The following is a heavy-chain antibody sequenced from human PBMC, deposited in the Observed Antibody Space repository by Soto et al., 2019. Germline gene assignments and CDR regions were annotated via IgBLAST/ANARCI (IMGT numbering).Heavy chain of an antibody. CDR3: ARDRYFVSGTYYTIYTYTDV. V-gene: IGHV4-30-4*01. Sequence: TLPVTCTVSGGSINSGDYYWSWVRQPPGKGLEWIGNIFHSGSTYYTPSLQSRVTISLDTSKNHFSLKLSSVTPADTAVYYCARDRYFVSGTYYTIYTYTDVWGHGTPVYVP. D-gene: IGHD3-10*01. CDR2: IFHSGST. CDR1: GGSINSGDYY. J-gene: IGHJ6*02.